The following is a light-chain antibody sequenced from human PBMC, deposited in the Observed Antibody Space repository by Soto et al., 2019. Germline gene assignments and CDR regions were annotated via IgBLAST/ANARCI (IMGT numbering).Light chain of an antibody. J-gene: IGLJ3*02. CDR3: QSYDSSLSGWV. CDR2: XNS. Sequence: QSVLTQPPXVSGAPGXXXTISXXGSSSNIGAGYDVHWYQQLPGTAPKXLXXXNSNRPSGVPDRFSGSKSGXSASLAITGLQAEDEADYYCQSYDSSLSGWVXXGGTKVTVL. CDR1: SSNIGAGYD. V-gene: IGLV1-40*01.